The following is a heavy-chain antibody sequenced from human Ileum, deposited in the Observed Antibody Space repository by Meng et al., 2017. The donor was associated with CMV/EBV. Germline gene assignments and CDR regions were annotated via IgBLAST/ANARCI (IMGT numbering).Heavy chain of an antibody. Sequence: GFTFSDYYMTWIRQAPGKGLEWVSYISTSGSAIYYADSVKGRFTISRDNAKNSLYLLMNTLRAEDTAVYYCARGDYVAVPSTGAFDIWGQGTMVTVSS. CDR2: ISTSGSAI. D-gene: IGHD2-2*01. CDR3: ARGDYVAVPSTGAFDI. V-gene: IGHV3-11*01. J-gene: IGHJ3*02. CDR1: GFTFSDYY.